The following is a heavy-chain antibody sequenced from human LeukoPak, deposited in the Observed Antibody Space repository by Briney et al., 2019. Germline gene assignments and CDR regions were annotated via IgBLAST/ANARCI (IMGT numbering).Heavy chain of an antibody. CDR2: ITASGGST. CDR1: GFTFNNYA. D-gene: IGHD1-1*01. V-gene: IGHV3-23*01. CDR3: ARDYPTSGIVTIFDY. J-gene: IGHJ4*02. Sequence: PGGSLRLSCASSGFTFNNYAMTWVRQAPGKGLGWVSSITASGGSTYCADSVKGRFTISRDSPKNTLYLQMSSLRAEDTAVYYCARDYPTSGIVTIFDYWGQGTLVTVSS.